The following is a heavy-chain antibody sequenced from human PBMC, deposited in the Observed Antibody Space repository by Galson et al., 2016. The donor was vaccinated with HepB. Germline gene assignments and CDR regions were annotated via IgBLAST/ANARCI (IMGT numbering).Heavy chain of an antibody. Sequence: SLRLSCAASGFTFSNCGMHWVRQAPGKGLEWVSTISGRGTRTYYADSVKGRFTISRDNSKNTLYLQMNSLRAEDTAVYYCAKGSGDSFDYWGRGTLVTVSS. D-gene: IGHD6-25*01. CDR1: GFTFSNCG. CDR3: AKGSGDSFDY. J-gene: IGHJ4*02. V-gene: IGHV3-23*01. CDR2: ISGRGTRT.